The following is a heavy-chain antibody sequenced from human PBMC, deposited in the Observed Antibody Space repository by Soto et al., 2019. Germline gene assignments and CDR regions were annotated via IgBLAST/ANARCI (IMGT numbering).Heavy chain of an antibody. J-gene: IGHJ6*02. CDR2: ISYDGSNK. V-gene: IGHV3-30*03. CDR3: ARDLRHSRLPGMDV. D-gene: IGHD2-15*01. CDR1: GFTFSSYG. Sequence: PGGSLRLSCAASGFTFSSYGMHWVRQGPGKGLEWVAVISYDGSNKYYADSVKGRFTISRDNSKNTLYLQMNSLRSEDTAVYYCARDLRHSRLPGMDVWGQGTTVTVSS.